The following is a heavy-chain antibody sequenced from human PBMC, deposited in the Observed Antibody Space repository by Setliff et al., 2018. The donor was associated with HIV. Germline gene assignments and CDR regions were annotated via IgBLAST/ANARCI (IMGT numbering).Heavy chain of an antibody. CDR2: IQQHGSEK. D-gene: IGHD5-12*01. CDR3: ARAPRGYSGYGQFDY. V-gene: IGHV3-7*05. CDR1: EFTFSTYW. J-gene: IGHJ4*02. Sequence: GGYLGLSCAASEFTFSTYWMTWVRQAPGKGLEWVANIQQHGSEKYYVDSVKGRFTISRDNAKNSLYLQMNSLRAGDTAVYYCARAPRGYSGYGQFDYWGQGTLVTVSS.